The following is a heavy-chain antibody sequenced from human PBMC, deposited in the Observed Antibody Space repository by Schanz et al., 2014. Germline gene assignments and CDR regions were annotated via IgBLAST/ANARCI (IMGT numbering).Heavy chain of an antibody. Sequence: EVQLVESGGGLVQPGGSLRLSCAASGFTFSDHYMEWVRQAPGKGLEWVGRSKNKAARYTTEYAASVRGRFTISRDDSKNSLYLQMTSLKTEETAVYYYVVWFGGVRNSWGQGTLVTVSS. V-gene: IGHV3-72*01. CDR3: VVWFGGVRNS. CDR2: SKNKAARYTT. CDR1: GFTFSDHY. D-gene: IGHD3-10*01. J-gene: IGHJ4*02.